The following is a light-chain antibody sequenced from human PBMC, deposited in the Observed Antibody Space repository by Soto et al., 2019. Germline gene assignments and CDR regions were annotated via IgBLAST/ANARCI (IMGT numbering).Light chain of an antibody. CDR1: SSNIGNNY. J-gene: IGLJ3*02. V-gene: IGLV1-51*01. CDR3: AAWDSRLNWV. Sequence: QSVLTQPPSVSAAPGQKVTISCSGSSSNIGNNYVSWYQHLPGTAPELLIYDNNERPSGIPDRFSGSKSGTSATLGITGLQTGDEADYYCAAWDSRLNWVFGGGTKLTVL. CDR2: DNN.